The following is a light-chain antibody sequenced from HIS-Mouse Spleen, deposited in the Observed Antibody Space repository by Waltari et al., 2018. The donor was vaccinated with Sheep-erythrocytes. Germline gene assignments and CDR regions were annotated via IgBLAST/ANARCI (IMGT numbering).Light chain of an antibody. V-gene: IGLV2-23*01. CDR1: SSDVGRYNL. CDR3: CSYAGSSTPWV. Sequence: QSALTQPASVSGSPGQSIPLPCPGTSSDVGRYNLVPWYQQHPGKAPKLMIYEGSKRPSGVSNRFSGSKSGNTASLTISGLQAEDEADYYCCSYAGSSTPWVFGGGTKLTVL. CDR2: EGS. J-gene: IGLJ3*02.